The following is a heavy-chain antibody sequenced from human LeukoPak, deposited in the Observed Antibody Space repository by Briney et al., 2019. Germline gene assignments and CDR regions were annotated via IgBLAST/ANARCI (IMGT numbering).Heavy chain of an antibody. CDR2: IYPGDSDT. V-gene: IGHV5-51*01. D-gene: IGHD2-15*01. J-gene: IGHJ4*02. CDR1: GYSFTSYW. CDR3: ARHRCSGGSCYKGDPDY. Sequence: GESLKISCKGSGYSFTSYWIGWVRQMPGKGLEWMGIIYPGDSDTRYSPSFQGQVTISADKSISTAYLQWSSLKASDTAMHYCARHRCSGGSCYKGDPDYWGQGTLVTVSS.